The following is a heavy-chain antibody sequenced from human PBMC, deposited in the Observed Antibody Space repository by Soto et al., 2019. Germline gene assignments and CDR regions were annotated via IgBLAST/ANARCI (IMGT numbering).Heavy chain of an antibody. Sequence: SQTLSLTCAISGDSVSSNSAAWNWIRQSPSRGLEWLGRTYYRSKWYNDYAVSVKSRITINPDTSKNQFSLQLNSVTPKDTAVYYCARAVAVQPYYHYYGMDVWGQGTTVPVSS. V-gene: IGHV6-1*01. CDR1: GDSVSSNSAA. CDR2: TYYRSKWYN. CDR3: ARAVAVQPYYHYYGMDV. D-gene: IGHD6-19*01. J-gene: IGHJ6*02.